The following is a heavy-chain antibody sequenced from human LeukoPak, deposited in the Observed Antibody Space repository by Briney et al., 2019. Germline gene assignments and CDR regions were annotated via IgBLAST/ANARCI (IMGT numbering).Heavy chain of an antibody. Sequence: GGSLRLSCTASGFTFTKYGMHWVRQAPGKGLEWVAVISYDGSNKYYVDSVKGRFTISRDNSKNTLYLQMNSLRAEDTAVYYCAKDGAEMYYHDSSGYYGLDDWGQGTLVTVSS. J-gene: IGHJ4*02. CDR1: GFTFTKYG. CDR2: ISYDGSNK. V-gene: IGHV3-30*18. D-gene: IGHD3-22*01. CDR3: AKDGAEMYYHDSSGYYGLDD.